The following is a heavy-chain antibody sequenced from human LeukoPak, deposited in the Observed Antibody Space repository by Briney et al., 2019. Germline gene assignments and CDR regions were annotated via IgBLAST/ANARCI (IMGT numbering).Heavy chain of an antibody. CDR2: ISAYNGNT. J-gene: IGHJ4*02. D-gene: IGHD5-12*01. V-gene: IGHV1-18*01. Sequence: AASVKVSCKASGYTFSSYDINWVRQATGQGLEWMGWISAYNGNTNYAQKLQGRVTMTTDTSTSTAYMELRSLRSDDTAVYYCARGAWGSGYDFEDWGQGTLVTVSS. CDR1: GYTFSSYD. CDR3: ARGAWGSGYDFED.